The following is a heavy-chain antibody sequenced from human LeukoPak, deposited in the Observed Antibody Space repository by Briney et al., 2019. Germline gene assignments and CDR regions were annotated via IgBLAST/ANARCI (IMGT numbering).Heavy chain of an antibody. CDR1: GGTFSSYA. CDR2: IIPIFGTA. V-gene: IGHV1-69*13. D-gene: IGHD6-13*01. J-gene: IGHJ4*02. CDR3: ARDGWAEVSIAAAGMFNY. Sequence: SVTVSCTASGGTFSSYAISWVRQAPEQGLEWMGGIIPIFGTANYAQKFQGRVTITADESTSTAYMELSSLRSEDTAVYYCARDGWAEVSIAAAGMFNYWGQGTLVTVSS.